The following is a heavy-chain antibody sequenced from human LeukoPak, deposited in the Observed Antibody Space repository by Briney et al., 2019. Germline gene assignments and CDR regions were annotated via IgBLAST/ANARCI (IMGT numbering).Heavy chain of an antibody. Sequence: PGGSLRLSCAASGFTFSSYGMHWVRQAPGKGLEWVAFIRYDGSNKYYADSVKGRFTISRDNSKNTLYLQMNSLRAGDTAVYYCAKDLWDMTTVTAPDYWGQGTLVTVSS. D-gene: IGHD4-17*01. V-gene: IGHV3-30*02. CDR2: IRYDGSNK. CDR1: GFTFSSYG. CDR3: AKDLWDMTTVTAPDY. J-gene: IGHJ4*02.